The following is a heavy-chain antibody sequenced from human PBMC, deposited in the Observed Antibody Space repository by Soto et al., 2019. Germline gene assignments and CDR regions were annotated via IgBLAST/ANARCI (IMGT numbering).Heavy chain of an antibody. V-gene: IGHV3-30*04. CDR2: ISANGYNQ. D-gene: IGHD6-25*01. CDR3: VRDAAEDCRSDTSDVPLQH. Sequence: QVQLVESGGGVVQPGRSLRLSCAASGFTFSTFAIHWVRQSPGKGLEWVAAISANGYNQFYVHSVKGRFITSRDNSWKTVDLQMNRVRVEDTALFYCVRDAAEDCRSDTSDVPLQHWGQGTLVTVSS. J-gene: IGHJ1*01. CDR1: GFTFSTFA.